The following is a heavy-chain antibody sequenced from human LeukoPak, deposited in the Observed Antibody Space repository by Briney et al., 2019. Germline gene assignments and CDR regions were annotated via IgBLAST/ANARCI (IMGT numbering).Heavy chain of an antibody. CDR2: MSSTSTTI. J-gene: IGHJ4*02. Sequence: GGSLRLSCAASGFIFGDYNMNWVRQVPGKGLEWISYMSSTSTTIFYADSVKGRFTISRDNAKNSLYLQMNSLRAEDTAVYYCARVPSAVTSGSYFYWGQGTLVTVSS. D-gene: IGHD1-26*01. V-gene: IGHV3-48*04. CDR1: GFIFGDYN. CDR3: ARVPSAVTSGSYFY.